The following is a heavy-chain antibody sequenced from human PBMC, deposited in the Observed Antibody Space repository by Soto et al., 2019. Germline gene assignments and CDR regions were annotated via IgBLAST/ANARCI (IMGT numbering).Heavy chain of an antibody. Sequence: QVQLVESGGGVVQPGRSLRLSCAASGFTFNRYGMHWVRQAPGKGLEWVAVIWYDGSSEYYADSVKGRFTISRDNSKNPLFLQMNSLRAEDTAVYYCARGVAYFDYWGQGTLVTVSS. CDR3: ARGVAYFDY. CDR2: IWYDGSSE. J-gene: IGHJ4*02. V-gene: IGHV3-33*01. CDR1: GFTFNRYG.